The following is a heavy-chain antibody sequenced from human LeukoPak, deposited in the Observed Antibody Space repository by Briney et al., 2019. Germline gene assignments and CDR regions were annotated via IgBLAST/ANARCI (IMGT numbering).Heavy chain of an antibody. CDR3: TSASSGTGDWYFDL. Sequence: GGSLKLSCAASGFTFSGSAMHWVRQASGKGLEWVGRIRSEAKSYATAYAASVKARFTISRDDSKNTAYLQMNSLKTEDTAVYYCTSASSGTGDWYFDLWGRGTLVTVSS. CDR2: IRSEAKSYAT. D-gene: IGHD1-14*01. V-gene: IGHV3-73*01. CDR1: GFTFSGSA. J-gene: IGHJ2*01.